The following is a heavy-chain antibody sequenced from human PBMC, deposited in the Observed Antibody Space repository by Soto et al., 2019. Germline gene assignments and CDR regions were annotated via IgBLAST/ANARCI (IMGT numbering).Heavy chain of an antibody. CDR2: IIPIFGTA. D-gene: IGHD1-26*01. J-gene: IGHJ6*02. V-gene: IGHV1-69*13. CDR3: ARDRLVGATTTIDYYYYGMDV. CDR1: GGTFSSYA. Sequence: ASVKVSCKASGGTFSSYAISWVRQAPGQGLEWMGGIIPIFGTANYAQKFQGRVTITADESTSTAYMELSSLRSEDTAVYYCARDRLVGATTTIDYYYYGMDVWGQGTTVTVPS.